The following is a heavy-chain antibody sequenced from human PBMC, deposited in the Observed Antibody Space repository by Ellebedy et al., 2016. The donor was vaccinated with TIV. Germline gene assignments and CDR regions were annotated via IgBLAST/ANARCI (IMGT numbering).Heavy chain of an antibody. V-gene: IGHV3-21*01. CDR3: ARGDTAMVSKYFDY. J-gene: IGHJ4*02. D-gene: IGHD5-18*01. CDR1: GFTFSSYS. CDR2: ISSSSSYI. Sequence: GGSLRLXXAASGFTFSSYSMNWVRQAPGKGLEWVSSISSSSSYIYYADSVKGRFTISRDNAKNSLYLQMNSLRAEDTAVYYCARGDTAMVSKYFDYWGQGTLVTVSS.